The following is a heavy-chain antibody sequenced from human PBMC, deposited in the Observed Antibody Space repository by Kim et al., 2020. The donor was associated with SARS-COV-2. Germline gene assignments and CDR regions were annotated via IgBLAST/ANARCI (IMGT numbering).Heavy chain of an antibody. J-gene: IGHJ5*02. V-gene: IGHV3-9*01. CDR3: AKGGWFGELSGTFDA. CDR2: ICWNRGSI. Sequence: GGSLRLSCAASGFTFDDYAMHWVRQAPGKGLEWVSGICWNRGSIGYADSVKGRFTISRDNAKNTLYLQMNSLRAEDTALYYCAKGGWFGELSGTFDAWGQGTLVTVSS. D-gene: IGHD3-10*01. CDR1: GFTFDDYA.